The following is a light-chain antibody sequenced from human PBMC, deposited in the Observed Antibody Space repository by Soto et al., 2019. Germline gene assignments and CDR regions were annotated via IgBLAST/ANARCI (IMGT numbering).Light chain of an antibody. V-gene: IGLV3-21*04. CDR2: YDS. Sequence: SYELTQPPSVSVAPGKTARITCGGNNIGRKSVHWYQQKPGQAPVLVIYYDSDRPSGIPERFSGSNSGNTATLTISRVEAGDEADYYCQVWDRFGGGTKLTVL. CDR3: QVWDR. J-gene: IGLJ2*01. CDR1: NIGRKS.